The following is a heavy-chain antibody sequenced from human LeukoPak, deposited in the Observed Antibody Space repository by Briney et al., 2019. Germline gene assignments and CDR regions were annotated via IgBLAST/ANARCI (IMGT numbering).Heavy chain of an antibody. Sequence: ASMKVSCEASGYTLTAYYLHWVRQAPGQGLEWMGRINPNSGGTTYAQKFQGRVTMTRDTSIGTAYMELSSLRSDDTAVYYCARPHYESSGLYVDAFDIWGQGTMVTVSS. CDR3: ARPHYESSGLYVDAFDI. CDR2: INPNSGGT. D-gene: IGHD3-22*01. J-gene: IGHJ3*02. V-gene: IGHV1-2*06. CDR1: GYTLTAYY.